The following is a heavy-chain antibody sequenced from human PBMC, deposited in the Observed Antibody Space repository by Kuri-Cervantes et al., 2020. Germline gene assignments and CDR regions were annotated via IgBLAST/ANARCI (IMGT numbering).Heavy chain of an antibody. J-gene: IGHJ3*02. Sequence: SVKVSCKASGGTFSSYAISWVRQAPGQGLEWMGGIIPIFGTANYAQKFQGRVTMTTDTSTSTAYMELRSLRSDDTAVYYCAVVGGSVAGTYGAFDIWGQGTMVTVSS. CDR3: AVVGGSVAGTYGAFDI. V-gene: IGHV1-69*05. CDR2: IIPIFGTA. CDR1: GGTFSSYA. D-gene: IGHD6-19*01.